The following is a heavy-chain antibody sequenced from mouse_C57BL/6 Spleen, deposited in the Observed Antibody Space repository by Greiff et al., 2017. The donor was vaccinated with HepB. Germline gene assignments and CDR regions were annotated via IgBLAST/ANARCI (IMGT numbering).Heavy chain of an antibody. CDR1: GYTFTSYW. Sequence: QVQLQQPGAELVKPGASVKMSCKASGYTFTSYWITWVKQRPGQGLEWIGDIYPGSGSTNYNEKFKSKATLTVDTSSSTAYMQLSSLTSEDSAVYYCARWGYDYDDDWYFDVWGTGTTVTVSS. J-gene: IGHJ1*03. V-gene: IGHV1-55*01. D-gene: IGHD2-4*01. CDR2: IYPGSGST. CDR3: ARWGYDYDDDWYFDV.